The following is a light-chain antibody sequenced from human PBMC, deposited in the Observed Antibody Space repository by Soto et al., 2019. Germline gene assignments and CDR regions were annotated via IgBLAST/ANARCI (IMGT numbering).Light chain of an antibody. V-gene: IGKV1-27*01. Sequence: DIQMTQSPSSLSASVGDRVTITCRASQGVGNYLAWYQQKPGKVPKLLMYAASTFQSGVPSRFSGSGSGTDFTLTSSSLQPEDFATYYCQKYTSAPYTFGPGTKVDIK. CDR3: QKYTSAPYT. J-gene: IGKJ3*01. CDR2: AAS. CDR1: QGVGNY.